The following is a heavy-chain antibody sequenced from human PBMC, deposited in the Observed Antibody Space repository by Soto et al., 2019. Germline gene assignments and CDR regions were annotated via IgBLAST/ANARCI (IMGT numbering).Heavy chain of an antibody. CDR1: GYSFTTYS. CDR3: ARVEGYYWFDP. CDR2: ITTYNGYT. J-gene: IGHJ5*02. Sequence: ASVKVSCKASGYSFTTYSISWVRQAPGQGLEWMGWITTYNGYTQYSQKLQGRVTMTTDTSTNTVNMELRSLRSDDTAVYYCARVEGYYWFDPWGQGTLVTVSS. V-gene: IGHV1-18*04. D-gene: IGHD2-21*01.